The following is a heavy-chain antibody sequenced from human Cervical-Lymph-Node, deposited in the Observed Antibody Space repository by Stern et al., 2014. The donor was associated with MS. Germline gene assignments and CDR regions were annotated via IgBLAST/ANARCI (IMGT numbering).Heavy chain of an antibody. Sequence: VQLVQSGGGLIQPGGSLRLSCAVSGSSVSTNYMSWIRQAPGKGLEWVAVIYSGGATYHADSVRGRFTISRDNARNTLSLQMDSLRAEDTAVYYCARDYYDSRGYSHWGQGTLVTVSS. CDR1: GSSVSTNY. CDR3: ARDYYDSRGYSH. V-gene: IGHV3-53*01. J-gene: IGHJ4*02. D-gene: IGHD3-22*01. CDR2: IYSGGAT.